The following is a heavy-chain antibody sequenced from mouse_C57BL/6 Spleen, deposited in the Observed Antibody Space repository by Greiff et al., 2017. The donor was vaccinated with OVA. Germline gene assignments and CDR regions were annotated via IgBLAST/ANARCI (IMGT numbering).Heavy chain of an antibody. J-gene: IGHJ2*01. CDR3: ARFYGRGGNYFDY. CDR1: GYTFTNYW. V-gene: IGHV1-63*01. D-gene: IGHD2-1*01. Sequence: VQLQESGAELVRPGTSVKMSCKASGYTFTNYWIGWAKQRPGHGLEWIGDIYPGGGYTNYNEKFKGKATLTADKSSSTAYMQFSSLTSEDSAIYYCARFYGRGGNYFDYWGQGTTLTVSS. CDR2: IYPGGGYT.